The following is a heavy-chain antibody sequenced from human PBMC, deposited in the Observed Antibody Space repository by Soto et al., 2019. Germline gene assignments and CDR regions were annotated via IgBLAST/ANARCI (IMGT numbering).Heavy chain of an antibody. CDR1: GGSISSGGYS. CDR2: IYHSGST. CDR3: ARRTVNIRTFYSGLKTHCFDY. J-gene: IGHJ4*02. Sequence: PSETLSLTCAVSGGSISSGGYSWSWIRQPPGKGLEWIGYIYHSGSTYYNPSLQSRVAISVDTSKNQFSLKLKSVTAADTAIYYCARRTVNIRTFYSGLKTHCFDYWGQGAPVTVSS. V-gene: IGHV4-30-2*03. D-gene: IGHD6-19*01.